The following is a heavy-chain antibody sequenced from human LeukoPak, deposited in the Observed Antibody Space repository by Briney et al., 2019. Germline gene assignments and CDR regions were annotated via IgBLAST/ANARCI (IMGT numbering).Heavy chain of an antibody. V-gene: IGHV1-2*02. CDR3: ARPGNWWFDP. Sequence: GASVNVSCKASGYIFSAYYMHWVRQAPGQGLEWMGWINPKTGDATYAQKFQGRVTMTRDTSISTAYMEVSRLTSDDTAVYYCARPGNWWFDPWGQGTLVTVSS. J-gene: IGHJ5*02. D-gene: IGHD3-10*01. CDR2: INPKTGDA. CDR1: GYIFSAYY.